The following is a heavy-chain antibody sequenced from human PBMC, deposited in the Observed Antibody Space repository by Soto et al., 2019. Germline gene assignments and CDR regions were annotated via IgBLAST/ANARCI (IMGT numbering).Heavy chain of an antibody. CDR1: GDSFNDYY. CDR2: INPNGGVT. Sequence: QVQLVQSGAEVRKTGASVTVSCRSSGDSFNDYYIHWVRQAPGQGFEWMGWINPNGGVTKYAQKFQGGVSMTRDTSIRTVYMQLSRLRSDDTAVYYCARESVGATATLDYYYFYMDVWGTGTTVTVSS. V-gene: IGHV1-2*02. CDR3: ARESVGATATLDYYYFYMDV. J-gene: IGHJ6*03. D-gene: IGHD1-26*01.